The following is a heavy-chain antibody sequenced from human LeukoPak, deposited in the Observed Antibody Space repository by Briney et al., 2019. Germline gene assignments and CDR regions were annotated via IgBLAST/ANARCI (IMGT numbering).Heavy chain of an antibody. CDR2: IIPIFGTA. D-gene: IGHD6-19*01. CDR1: GGTFSSYA. J-gene: IGHJ4*02. CDR3: ARDAGYSSGPRYFDY. V-gene: IGHV1-69*01. Sequence: ASVKVSCKASGGTFSSYAISWVRQAPGQGLEWMGGIIPIFGTANYAQKFQGRVTITADESTSTAYMELCSLRSEDTAVYYCARDAGYSSGPRYFDYWGQGTLVTVSS.